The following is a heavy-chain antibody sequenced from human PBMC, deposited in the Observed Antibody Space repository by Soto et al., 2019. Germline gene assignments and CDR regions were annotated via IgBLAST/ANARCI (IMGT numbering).Heavy chain of an antibody. J-gene: IGHJ6*03. CDR1: GFSLSTSGMC. V-gene: IGHV2-70*01. D-gene: IGHD2-2*02. Sequence: SGPTLVNPTQTLTLTCPFSGFSLSTSGMCVSWIRQPPGKALEWLAHIDWDDDKYYSTSLKTRLTISKDTSKNQVVLTMTNMDPVDTATYYCARISLYGRSRTYYYYYMDVWGKGTTVTVSS. CDR3: ARISLYGRSRTYYYYYMDV. CDR2: IDWDDDK.